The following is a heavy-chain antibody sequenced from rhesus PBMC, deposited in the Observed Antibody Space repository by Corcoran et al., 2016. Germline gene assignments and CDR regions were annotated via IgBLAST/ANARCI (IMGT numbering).Heavy chain of an antibody. D-gene: IGHD2-21*01. CDR2: ISGSSGST. CDR3: ARAPVLYFDY. Sequence: QVQLQESGPGVVKPSETLSLTCAVPGGSGSSSNWWSWIRQPPGKGLEWIGYISGSSGSTYYNPSLKSRVTISTDTSKNQFSLKLSSVTAADTAVYYCARAPVLYFDYWGQGVLVTVSS. CDR1: GGSGSSSNW. V-gene: IGHV4-65*01. J-gene: IGHJ4*01.